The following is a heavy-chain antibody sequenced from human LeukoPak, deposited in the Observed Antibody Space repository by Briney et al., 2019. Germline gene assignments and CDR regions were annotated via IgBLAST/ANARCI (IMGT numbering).Heavy chain of an antibody. J-gene: IGHJ4*02. CDR1: GFTFDDYA. CDR2: ISWNSGSI. V-gene: IGHV3-9*03. CDR3: AKAQNYDFWSAPAG. Sequence: GGSLRLSCAASGFTFDDYAMYWVRQAPGKGLEWVSGISWNSGSIGYADSVKGRFTISRDNAKNSLYLQRNSLRAEDMALYYCAKAQNYDFWSAPAGWGQGTLVTVSS. D-gene: IGHD3-3*01.